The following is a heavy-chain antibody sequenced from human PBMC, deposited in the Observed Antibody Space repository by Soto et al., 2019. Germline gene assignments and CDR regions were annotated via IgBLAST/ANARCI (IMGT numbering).Heavy chain of an antibody. D-gene: IGHD3-10*01. V-gene: IGHV3-48*02. Sequence: PGGSLRLSCAASGFTFSSYSMNWVRQAPGKGLEWVSYISSSSSTIYYADSVKGRFTISRDNAKNSLYLQMNSLRDEGTAVYYCARELPVEYYYGSGEYYGMDVWGQGTTVTVSS. CDR2: ISSSSSTI. CDR3: ARELPVEYYYGSGEYYGMDV. J-gene: IGHJ6*02. CDR1: GFTFSSYS.